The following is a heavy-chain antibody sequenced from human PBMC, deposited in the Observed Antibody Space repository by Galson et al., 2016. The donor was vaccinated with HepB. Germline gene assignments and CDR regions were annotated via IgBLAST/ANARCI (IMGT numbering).Heavy chain of an antibody. Sequence: SVRLSCAASGFTFRSHAMSWVRQAPGRGLEWVSSITAGSTSTFYADSVKGRFTMSRDNSKNTPYLQMNSLRAEDAAIYYCARDPASFYYDSRFHPHDYWGQGTLVTVSS. V-gene: IGHV3-23*01. CDR2: ITAGSTST. CDR1: GFTFRSHA. D-gene: IGHD3-22*01. J-gene: IGHJ4*02. CDR3: ARDPASFYYDSRFHPHDY.